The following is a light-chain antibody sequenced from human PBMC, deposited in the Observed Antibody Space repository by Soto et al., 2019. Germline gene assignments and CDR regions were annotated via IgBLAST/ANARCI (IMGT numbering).Light chain of an antibody. V-gene: IGKV1-39*01. Sequence: DIHMTQYPSSISASVVDRVTITCRASQSISSDVSWFQQKPGEAPRLLMYSASSLPSGVPSRFIGSGSGTDFTLTISSRQPEDFATYDCQQNNSPPTSFGGGNKVDI. CDR2: SAS. J-gene: IGKJ4*01. CDR3: QQNNSPPTS. CDR1: QSISSD.